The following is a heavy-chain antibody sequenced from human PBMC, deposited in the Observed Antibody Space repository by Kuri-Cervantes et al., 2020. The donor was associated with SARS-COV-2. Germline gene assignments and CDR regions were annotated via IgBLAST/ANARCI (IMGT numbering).Heavy chain of an antibody. CDR1: GFTFSSYA. CDR2: ISYDGSNK. CDR3: AREDIVVVPAAIAHTYNWFDP. Sequence: LTCAASGFTFSSYAMHWVRQAPGKGLEWVAVISYDGSNKYYADSVKGRFTISRDNSKNTLYLQMNSLRAEDTAVYYCAREDIVVVPAAIAHTYNWFDPWGQGTLVTVSS. D-gene: IGHD2-2*01. J-gene: IGHJ5*02. V-gene: IGHV3-30-3*01.